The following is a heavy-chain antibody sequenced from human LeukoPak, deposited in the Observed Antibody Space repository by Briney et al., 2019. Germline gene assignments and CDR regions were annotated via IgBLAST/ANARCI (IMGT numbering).Heavy chain of an antibody. CDR2: IWYDGSNK. V-gene: IGHV3-33*01. CDR3: ARGAQGSSGWFFDY. CDR1: GFTFSSYG. D-gene: IGHD6-19*01. J-gene: IGHJ4*02. Sequence: PGGSLRLSCAASGFTFSSYGMHWVRQAPGKGLEWVAVIWYDGSNKYYADSVKGRFTISRDNSKNTLYLQMNSLRAEDTAVYYCARGAQGSSGWFFDYWGQGTLVTVFS.